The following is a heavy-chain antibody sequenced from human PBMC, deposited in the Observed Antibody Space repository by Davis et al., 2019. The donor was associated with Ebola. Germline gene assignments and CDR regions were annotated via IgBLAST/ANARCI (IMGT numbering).Heavy chain of an antibody. CDR1: GFTFSSYG. V-gene: IGHV3-33*06. D-gene: IGHD3-22*01. CDR2: IWYDGSNK. CDR3: TKGDRDYSSSPFDY. Sequence: GSLRLSCAASGFTFSSYGMHWVRQAPGKGLEWVAVIWYDGSNKYYADSVKGRFTISRDNSKNTLYLQMNSLRAEDTALYSCTKGDRDYSSSPFDYWGQRTLVTVST. J-gene: IGHJ4*02.